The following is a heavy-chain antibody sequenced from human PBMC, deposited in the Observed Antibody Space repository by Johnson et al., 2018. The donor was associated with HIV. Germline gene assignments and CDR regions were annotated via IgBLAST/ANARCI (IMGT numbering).Heavy chain of an antibody. V-gene: IGHV3-30*02. CDR2: IRYDGSNK. J-gene: IGHJ3*02. D-gene: IGHD2-21*02. Sequence: QVQLVESGGGVVQPGRSLRLSCAASGFTFSTYDMHWVRQAPGKGLEWVAIIRYDGSNKYYADSVKGRFTISRDNSKNTLYLQMNSLRAEDTAVYYCAKDKAVVTALYDAFDIWGQGTMVTVSS. CDR1: GFTFSTYD. CDR3: AKDKAVVTALYDAFDI.